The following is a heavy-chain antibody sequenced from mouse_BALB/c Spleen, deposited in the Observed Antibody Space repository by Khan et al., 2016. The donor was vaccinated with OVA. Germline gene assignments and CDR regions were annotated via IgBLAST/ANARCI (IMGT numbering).Heavy chain of an antibody. CDR1: GYSITSGYS. Sequence: EVQLQESGPDLVKPSQSLSLTCTVTGYSITSGYSWHWIRQFPGNKLEWLGYIYYRGIINFNPSLKSRISITRDTSKNPSYLQLNSVTAEDTATYYCARYGNYMDYWGQGTSVTGSS. V-gene: IGHV3-1*02. CDR2: IYYRGII. CDR3: ARYGNYMDY. J-gene: IGHJ4*01. D-gene: IGHD2-1*01.